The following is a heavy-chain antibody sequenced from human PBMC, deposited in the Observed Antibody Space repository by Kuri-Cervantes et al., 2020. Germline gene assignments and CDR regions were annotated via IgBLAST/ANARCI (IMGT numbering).Heavy chain of an antibody. V-gene: IGHV1-18*01. J-gene: IGHJ4*02. D-gene: IGHD3-10*01. CDR3: TRGPRNYGFDY. CDR2: TSAYSGKP. Sequence: ASVKVSCKASGYTFNNYGVTWVRQAPGQGLEWMGWTSAYSGKPNYAQKLQDRVTMTRSTSISTAYMELSSLTSEDTAVYYCTRGPRNYGFDYWGQGTLVTVSS. CDR1: GYTFNNYG.